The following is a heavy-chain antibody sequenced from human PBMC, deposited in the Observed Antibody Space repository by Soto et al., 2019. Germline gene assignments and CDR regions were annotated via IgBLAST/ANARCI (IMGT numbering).Heavy chain of an antibody. V-gene: IGHV4-34*01. J-gene: IGHJ4*02. CDR3: ARFGPGAPGYCSSTSCIYFDY. Sequence: SETLSLTCAVYGGSFSGYYWSWIRQPPGKGLEWIGEINHSGSTNYNPSLKSRVTISVDTSKNQVSLKLSSVTAADTAVYYCARFGPGAPGYCSSTSCIYFDYWGQGTLVTVSS. CDR2: INHSGST. D-gene: IGHD2-2*01. CDR1: GGSFSGYY.